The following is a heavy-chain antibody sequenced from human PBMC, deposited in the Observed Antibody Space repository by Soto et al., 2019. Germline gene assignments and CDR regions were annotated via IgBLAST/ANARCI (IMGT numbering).Heavy chain of an antibody. CDR1: GGTFSSYA. D-gene: IGHD1-26*01. J-gene: IGHJ4*02. Sequence: QVQLVQSGAEVKKPGSSVKVSCKASGGTFSSYAISWVRQAPGQGLEWMGGIIPIFGTANYAQKFQGRVTXAXAXXTSTAYMGLSSLRSEDTAVYYCARGREVGATTFDYWGQGTLVTVSS. V-gene: IGHV1-69*05. CDR3: ARGREVGATTFDY. CDR2: IIPIFGTA.